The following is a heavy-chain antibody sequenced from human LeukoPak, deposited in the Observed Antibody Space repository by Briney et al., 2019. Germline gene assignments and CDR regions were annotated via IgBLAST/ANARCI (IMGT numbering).Heavy chain of an antibody. CDR2: ISNDASNK. J-gene: IGHJ4*02. Sequence: GGSLRLSCAASGFTFSSYGMHWVRLAPGKGLEWVALISNDASNKHYADSVKGRSTISRDNSENMLYLQMNSLRAEDTAVYYCAKDLYYGYYFDNWGQGTLVTVSS. CDR1: GFTFSSYG. D-gene: IGHD3-16*01. V-gene: IGHV3-30*18. CDR3: AKDLYYGYYFDN.